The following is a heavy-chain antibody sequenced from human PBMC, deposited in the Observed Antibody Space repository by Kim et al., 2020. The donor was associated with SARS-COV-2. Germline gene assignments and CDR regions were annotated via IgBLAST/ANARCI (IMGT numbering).Heavy chain of an antibody. CDR2: INHSGST. CDR3: ARPYEYSSSSEYSD. D-gene: IGHD6-6*01. Sequence: SETLSLTCAVYGGSFSGYYWSWIRQPPGKGLEWIGEINHSGSTNYNPSLKSRVTISVDTSKNQFSLKLSSVTAADTAVYYCARPYEYSSSSEYSDWGQGTLVTVSS. J-gene: IGHJ4*02. CDR1: GGSFSGYY. V-gene: IGHV4-34*01.